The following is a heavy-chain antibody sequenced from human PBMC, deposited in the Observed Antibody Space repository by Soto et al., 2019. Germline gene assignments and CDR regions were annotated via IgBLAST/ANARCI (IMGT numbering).Heavy chain of an antibody. CDR1: ADSSTISNSY. CDR3: ARHRIEVVWRGFDF. Sequence: SETLSLTCTVSADSSTISNSYWRWLRQPPGKGLQWIGSSSYNGGTFYNPSLKGRVAISVDTSKKQSSLQVTSVTGPHTAVYYCARHRIEVVWRGFDFWGQGSPVTISS. J-gene: IGHJ4*02. D-gene: IGHD1-1*01. CDR2: SSYNGGT. V-gene: IGHV4-39*01.